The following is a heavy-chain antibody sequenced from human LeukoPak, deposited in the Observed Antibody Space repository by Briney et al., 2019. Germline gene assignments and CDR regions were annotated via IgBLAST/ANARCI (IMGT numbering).Heavy chain of an antibody. CDR1: GFTFSSYW. J-gene: IGHJ1*01. Sequence: GGSLRLSCSASGFTFSSYWMHWVRQAPGKGLVWVSRLKSDGGSTTYADSVEGRFTIYRDNAKNTLYLQMTSLRAEDTAVYYCARGHFYDTSGYPEYFQHWGQGTLVTVSS. CDR3: ARGHFYDTSGYPEYFQH. V-gene: IGHV3-74*01. CDR2: LKSDGGST. D-gene: IGHD3-22*01.